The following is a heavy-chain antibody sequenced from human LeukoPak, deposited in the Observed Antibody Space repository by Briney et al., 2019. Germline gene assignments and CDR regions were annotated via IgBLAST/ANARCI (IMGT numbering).Heavy chain of an antibody. Sequence: SETLPLTCTISGDSIRSTSYFWGWIRQPPGKGLEWIGSISYSGSPFYNSSLKSRVTISVDTSKNQFSLNVSSVTAADTAVYYCARAIITYYDFWSGYSNNWFDPWGQGTLVTVSS. CDR1: GDSIRSTSYF. CDR3: ARAIITYYDFWSGYSNNWFDP. D-gene: IGHD3-3*01. CDR2: ISYSGSP. J-gene: IGHJ5*02. V-gene: IGHV4-39*01.